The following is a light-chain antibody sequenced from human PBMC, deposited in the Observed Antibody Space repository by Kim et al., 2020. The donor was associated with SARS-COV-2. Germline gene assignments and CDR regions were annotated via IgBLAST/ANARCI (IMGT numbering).Light chain of an antibody. Sequence: QSVLTQASSASGTPGQRVTISCSGSSSNIASNSVNWYQQVPGTAPKLLIYDNDQRPSGVPDRFSGSKSGTSASLAINGLQSDDESDYYCAAWDDSLSGLLFGGGTQLTVL. CDR2: DND. CDR1: SSNIASNS. J-gene: IGLJ2*01. V-gene: IGLV1-44*01. CDR3: AAWDDSLSGLL.